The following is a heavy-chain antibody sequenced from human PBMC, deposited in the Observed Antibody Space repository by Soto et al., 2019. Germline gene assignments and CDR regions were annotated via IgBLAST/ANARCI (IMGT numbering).Heavy chain of an antibody. CDR1: GGSISSYY. CDR3: AREAYYYDSSGYFSKYFDS. V-gene: IGHV4-59*06. CDR2: IYYTGSA. J-gene: IGHJ4*02. Sequence: PSETLSLTCTVSGGSISSYYWSWIRQHPGKGLEWIGYIYYTGSAYYNPSLKSRLTISVDTSNNQFSLKLSSVTAEDTAVYYCAREAYYYDSSGYFSKYFDSWGQGTLVTVSS. D-gene: IGHD3-22*01.